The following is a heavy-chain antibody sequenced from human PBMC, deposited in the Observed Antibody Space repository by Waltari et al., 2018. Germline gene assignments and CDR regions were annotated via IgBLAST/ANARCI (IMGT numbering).Heavy chain of an antibody. CDR2: IYYSGST. J-gene: IGHJ6*02. CDR1: GGSISSSSYY. Sequence: QLQLQESGPGLVKPSETLSLTCTVSGGSISSSSYYWGWIRQPPGKGPEWIGSIYYSGSTYYNPSLKSRVTISVDTSKNQFSLKLSSVTAADTAVYYCARSRVLGYCSGGSCYHYYYYGMDVWGQGTTVTVSS. D-gene: IGHD2-15*01. CDR3: ARSRVLGYCSGGSCYHYYYYGMDV. V-gene: IGHV4-39*01.